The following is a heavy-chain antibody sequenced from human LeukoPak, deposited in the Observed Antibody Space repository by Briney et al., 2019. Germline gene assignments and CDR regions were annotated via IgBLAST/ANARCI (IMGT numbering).Heavy chain of an antibody. Sequence: PSETLSLTCTVSGGSISSYYWSWIRQPAGKGLEWIGRIYTSGSTNYNPSLKSRVTISVDTSKNQFSLKLSSVTAADTAVYYCARHGPYYDFWSGYYDRAFDIWGQGTMVTVSS. CDR2: IYTSGST. V-gene: IGHV4-4*07. CDR3: ARHGPYYDFWSGYYDRAFDI. D-gene: IGHD3-3*01. J-gene: IGHJ3*02. CDR1: GGSISSYY.